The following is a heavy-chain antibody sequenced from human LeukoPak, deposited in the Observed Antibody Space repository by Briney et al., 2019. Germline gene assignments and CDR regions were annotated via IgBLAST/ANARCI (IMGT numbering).Heavy chain of an antibody. D-gene: IGHD3-10*01. Sequence: GPLRLSCAASGFTFSSYSMNWVRQAPGKGLEWVAYISSDSRTIYYADSVKGRFTISRDNAKNSLYLQMKSLRDEDTAVYYCARYGSGTSYITNYFDYWGQGTLVTVSS. CDR2: ISSDSRTI. CDR3: ARYGSGTSYITNYFDY. CDR1: GFTFSSYS. V-gene: IGHV3-48*02. J-gene: IGHJ4*02.